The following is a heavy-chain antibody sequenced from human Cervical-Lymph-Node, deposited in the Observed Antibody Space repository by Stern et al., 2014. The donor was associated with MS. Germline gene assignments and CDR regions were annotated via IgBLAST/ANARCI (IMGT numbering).Heavy chain of an antibody. CDR3: GRFTRGSPSDY. D-gene: IGHD3-10*01. CDR2: IRDDGSDK. Sequence: VQLVQSGGGLVQPGESLTLSCVASGFTFSVYWMSWVRQAPGKGLEWVAIIRDDGSDKYYVDSVKGRFTISRDNAKNSLYLQMNSLRGEDTAVYFCGRFTRGSPSDYWGQGTQVTVSP. V-gene: IGHV3-7*01. J-gene: IGHJ4*02. CDR1: GFTFSVYW.